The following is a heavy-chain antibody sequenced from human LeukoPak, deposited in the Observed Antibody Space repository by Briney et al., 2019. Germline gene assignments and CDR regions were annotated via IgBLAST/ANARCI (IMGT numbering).Heavy chain of an antibody. V-gene: IGHV3-23*01. D-gene: IGHD3-10*01. CDR1: GFTFSNFA. J-gene: IGHJ4*02. CDR2: MSSVT. CDR3: AKAFFSGSGGNHKHLDS. Sequence: GGSLRLSCAASGFTFSNFAMSWVRQAPGKGLEWVSAMSSVTYYADSVKGRFTISRDDSKSTLFLQMNSLRAEDTAVYYCAKAFFSGSGGNHKHLDSWGQGTLVTVSS.